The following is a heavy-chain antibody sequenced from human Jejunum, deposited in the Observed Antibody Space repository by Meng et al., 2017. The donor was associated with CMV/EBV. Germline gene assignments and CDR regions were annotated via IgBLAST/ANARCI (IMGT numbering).Heavy chain of an antibody. Sequence: QVQLQESGPGLVKPSATLSLTCTVSGGSISDYYWSWIRQPAGKGLEWIGRIYSNGATNYNPSLKSRVTMSVDTSKNQFSLKLSPVTAADTAVYFCARDMHREVVIQDYWGQGTLVTVSS. CDR3: ARDMHREVVIQDY. CDR2: IYSNGAT. J-gene: IGHJ4*02. V-gene: IGHV4-4*07. D-gene: IGHD3-10*01. CDR1: GGSISDYY.